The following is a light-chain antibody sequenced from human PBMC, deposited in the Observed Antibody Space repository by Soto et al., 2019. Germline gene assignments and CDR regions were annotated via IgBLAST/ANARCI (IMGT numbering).Light chain of an antibody. CDR2: RAS. CDR1: QSVSSNY. V-gene: IGKV3-20*01. J-gene: IGKJ1*01. CDR3: QQYGDLPWT. Sequence: EIFLTQSPDTLSLSPGERATLSCRASQSVSSNYLAWYQQTPGQAPSLLIYRASSRASGIPDRFSRRGSGTDFTLTIGRLESEDFAVYVCQQYGDLPWTFGQGTKVDIK.